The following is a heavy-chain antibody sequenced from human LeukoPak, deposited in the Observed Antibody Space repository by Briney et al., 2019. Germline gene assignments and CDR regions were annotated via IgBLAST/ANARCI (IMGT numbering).Heavy chain of an antibody. V-gene: IGHV3-23*01. CDR3: AKGEYYDILTGYYMDH. D-gene: IGHD3-9*01. CDR2: VSGSGGST. J-gene: IGHJ4*02. Sequence: SGGSLRLSCAASGFTFRNFAMTWVRQASGKGLEWVSVVSGSGGSTYYADSVKGRFTISRDNSKNTVYLQMNSLRAEDTAVYYCAKGEYYDILTGYYMDHWGQGTLVTVPS. CDR1: GFTFRNFA.